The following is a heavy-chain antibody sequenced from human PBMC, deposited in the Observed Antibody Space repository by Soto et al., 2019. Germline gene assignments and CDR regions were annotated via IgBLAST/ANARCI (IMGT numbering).Heavy chain of an antibody. CDR2: TYYRSKWYN. J-gene: IGHJ6*02. Sequence: LSPTLSLTCAISGDSVSSNSAAWNWIRQSPSRGLEWLGRTYYRSKWYNDYAVSVKSQITINPDTSKNQFSLQLNSVTREDTAVYYCARYPVGDSYYYYGMDVWGQGTRSPSP. CDR1: GDSVSSNSAA. CDR3: ARYPVGDSYYYYGMDV. V-gene: IGHV6-1*01. D-gene: IGHD4-17*01.